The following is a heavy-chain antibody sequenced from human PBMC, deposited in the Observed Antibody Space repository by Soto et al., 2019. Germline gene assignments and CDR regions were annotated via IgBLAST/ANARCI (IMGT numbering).Heavy chain of an antibody. CDR1: GFTLSCYA. D-gene: IGHD6-6*01. V-gene: IGHV3-64*01. Sequence: GGAQILSCAASGFTLSCYAMVWVRQAPGKVLEYVSGISSNGVGTYYANSVQGRFTISRDNSKNTVYLQMGSLRPEDMAVYYCARRARPDFYYMDVWGKGTTVTVSS. J-gene: IGHJ6*03. CDR2: ISSNGVGT. CDR3: ARRARPDFYYMDV.